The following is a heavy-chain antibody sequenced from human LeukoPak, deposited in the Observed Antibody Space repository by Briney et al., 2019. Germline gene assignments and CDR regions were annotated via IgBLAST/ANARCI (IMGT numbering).Heavy chain of an antibody. D-gene: IGHD2-15*01. Sequence: GGSLRLSCATSGFTFSDSGFHWVRQAPGKGLEWVAVVWYGGTSYADSVKGRFTISRDNSKNTLYLQMSSLRAEDTAVYYCARDIGDCSSGRCYSDYIDYWGQGTLVTVSS. CDR3: ARDIGDCSSGRCYSDYIDY. V-gene: IGHV3-33*01. CDR2: VWYGGTS. J-gene: IGHJ4*02. CDR1: GFTFSDSG.